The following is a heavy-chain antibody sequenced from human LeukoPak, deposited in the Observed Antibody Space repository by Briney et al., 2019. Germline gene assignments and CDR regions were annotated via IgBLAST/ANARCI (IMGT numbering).Heavy chain of an antibody. V-gene: IGHV4-59*08. CDR3: ARGPNYPSPSPFDY. Sequence: SETLSLTCTVSGGSISSYYWSWIRQPPGKGLEWIGCIYYSGSTDYNPSLKSRVAISVDTSKNQFSLKLSSVTAADTAVYYCARGPNYPSPSPFDYWGQGTLVTVSS. D-gene: IGHD5-24*01. CDR2: IYYSGST. CDR1: GGSISSYY. J-gene: IGHJ4*02.